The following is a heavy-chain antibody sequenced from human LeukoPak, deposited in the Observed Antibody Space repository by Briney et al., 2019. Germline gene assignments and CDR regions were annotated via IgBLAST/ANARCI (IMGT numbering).Heavy chain of an antibody. CDR1: GGSISSRSYW. D-gene: IGHD3-22*01. Sequence: SETLSLTCTVSGGSISSRSYWWGWIRQPPGKGLVWIGEINHSGSTHYSPSLNTRVTISVDTSRNHFSLQLSSVTAADTAVYYCARGPPYYYDRSGYYRFDYRGQGTLVTVSS. CDR2: INHSGST. CDR3: ARGPPYYYDRSGYYRFDY. J-gene: IGHJ4*02. V-gene: IGHV4-39*02.